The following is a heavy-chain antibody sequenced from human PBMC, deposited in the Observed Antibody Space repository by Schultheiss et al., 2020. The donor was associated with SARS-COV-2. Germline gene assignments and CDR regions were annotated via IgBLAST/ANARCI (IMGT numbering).Heavy chain of an antibody. CDR3: ARGAPDYDILTGYYYFDY. CDR2: IYYSGST. CDR1: GGSISSGGYY. Sequence: SQTLSLTCTVSGGSISSGGYYWSWIRQHPGKGLEWIGYIYYSGSTYYNPSLKSLVTISVDTSKNQFSLKLSSVTAADTAVYYCARGAPDYDILTGYYYFDYWGQGTLVTVSS. J-gene: IGHJ4*02. V-gene: IGHV4-31*01. D-gene: IGHD3-9*01.